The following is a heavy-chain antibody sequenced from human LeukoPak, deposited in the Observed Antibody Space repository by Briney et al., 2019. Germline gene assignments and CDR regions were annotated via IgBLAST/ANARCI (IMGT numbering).Heavy chain of an antibody. Sequence: GASVKVSCKASGYTFTGYYMHWVRQAPGQGLEWMGWINPNRGGTNYAQKFQGRVTMTRDTSISTAYMELSRLRSDDTAVYYCASPPFYDSSGYHLDYWGQGTLVTVSS. CDR1: GYTFTGYY. V-gene: IGHV1-2*02. CDR2: INPNRGGT. J-gene: IGHJ4*02. D-gene: IGHD3-22*01. CDR3: ASPPFYDSSGYHLDY.